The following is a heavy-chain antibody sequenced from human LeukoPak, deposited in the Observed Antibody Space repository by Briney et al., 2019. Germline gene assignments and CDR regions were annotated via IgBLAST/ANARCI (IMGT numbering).Heavy chain of an antibody. CDR1: GYSLSSGYY. CDR3: ARGTRGLEGLANDAFDI. J-gene: IGHJ3*02. D-gene: IGHD3-3*01. CDR2: IYHSGST. Sequence: SETLSLTCAVSGYSLSSGYYWGWIRQPPGKGLEWIRTIYHSGSTYYNPSLKRRVTLSVDTSKNQFSPKLSSVTAADTAVYYCARGTRGLEGLANDAFDIWGQGTMVTVSS. V-gene: IGHV4-38-2*01.